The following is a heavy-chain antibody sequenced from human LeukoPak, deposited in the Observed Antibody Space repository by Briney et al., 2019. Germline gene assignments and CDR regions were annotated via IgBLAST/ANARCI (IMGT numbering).Heavy chain of an antibody. V-gene: IGHV4-31*03. Sequence: PSETLSLTCTVSGGSISRGNYYWSWIRQHPGKGLEWIGYIYNSGNTYYNPSLKSRVSISDDTSKNQFFLKLKSVTAADTAKYYCARAFSNGGDLDHWGQGTLVIVSS. J-gene: IGHJ4*02. CDR1: GGSISRGNYY. D-gene: IGHD3-16*01. CDR3: ARAFSNGGDLDH. CDR2: IYNSGNT.